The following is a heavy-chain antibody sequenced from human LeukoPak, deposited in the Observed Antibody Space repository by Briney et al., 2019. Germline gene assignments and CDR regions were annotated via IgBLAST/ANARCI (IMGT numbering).Heavy chain of an antibody. CDR1: GFTFSSYA. Sequence: PGGSLRLSCAASGFTFSSYAMSWVRQAPGKGLEWVSAISGSGGSTYYADSVKGRLTISRDNSKNTLYLQMNSLRDEDTALYYCAKAGIGVVGYFDYWGQGTLVTVSS. CDR3: AKAGIGVVGYFDY. CDR2: ISGSGGST. V-gene: IGHV3-23*01. D-gene: IGHD6-19*01. J-gene: IGHJ4*02.